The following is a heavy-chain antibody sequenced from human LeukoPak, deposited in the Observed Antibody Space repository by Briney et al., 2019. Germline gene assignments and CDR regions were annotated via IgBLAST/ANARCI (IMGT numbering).Heavy chain of an antibody. CDR1: GAPISSGGYS. V-gene: IGHV4-30-2*01. CDR2: TYHSGSP. CDR3: VRATSAYDSGHMDV. D-gene: IGHD5-12*01. J-gene: IGHJ6*02. Sequence: SETLSLTCAVSGAPISSGGYSWNWVRQTPGKGLEWIGYTYHSGSPRYNPSLESRVTISADRSKNQFSLSLTSVTAADTATYYCVRATSAYDSGHMDVWGQGTTVTVSS.